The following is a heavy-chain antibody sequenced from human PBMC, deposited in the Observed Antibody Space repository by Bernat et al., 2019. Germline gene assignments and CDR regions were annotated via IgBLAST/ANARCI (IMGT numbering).Heavy chain of an antibody. D-gene: IGHD4-17*01. V-gene: IGHV3-30*18. Sequence: QVQLVESGGGVVQPGRSLRLSCAASGFTFSSYGMHWVRQAPGKGLEWVAVISYDGSNKYYADSVKGRFTISRDNSKNTLYLQMNRLRAEDTAVYYCAKDSDYGDYLFDYWGQGTLVTVSS. CDR2: ISYDGSNK. J-gene: IGHJ4*02. CDR3: AKDSDYGDYLFDY. CDR1: GFTFSSYG.